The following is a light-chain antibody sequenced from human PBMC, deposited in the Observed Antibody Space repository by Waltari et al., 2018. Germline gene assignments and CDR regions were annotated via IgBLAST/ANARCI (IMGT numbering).Light chain of an antibody. J-gene: IGLJ7*01. Sequence: QSVLTQPHSVSAAPGQRVTISCSGGSSNLGNNYVSWYRQFPGTAPKLLIYENTARPSVIPGRCSGSKSGTSATLDITGLQAGDEADYYCGTWDSSLSGAVFGGGTHLTVL. CDR3: GTWDSSLSGAV. CDR2: ENT. V-gene: IGLV1-51*02. CDR1: SSNLGNNY.